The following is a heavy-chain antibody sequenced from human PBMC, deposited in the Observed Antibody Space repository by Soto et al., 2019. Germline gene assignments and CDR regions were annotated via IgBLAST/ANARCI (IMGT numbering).Heavy chain of an antibody. D-gene: IGHD4-17*01. CDR1: GFTFSSYG. J-gene: IGHJ4*02. Sequence: GGSLRLSCAASGFTFSSYGMHWVRQAPGKGLEWVAVISYDGSNKYYADSVKGRFTISRDNSKNTLYLQMNSLRAEDTAVYYCAKGAYDYGDLSYFDCWGQGTLVTVSS. CDR2: ISYDGSNK. V-gene: IGHV3-30*18. CDR3: AKGAYDYGDLSYFDC.